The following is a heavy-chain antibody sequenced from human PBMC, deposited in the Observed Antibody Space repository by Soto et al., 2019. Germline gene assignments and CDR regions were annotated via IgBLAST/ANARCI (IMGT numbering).Heavy chain of an antibody. J-gene: IGHJ4*02. CDR2: IYYSGST. CDR1: GGSISSSSYY. D-gene: IGHD6-13*01. CDR3: ARHLPSAAAGTIIDY. V-gene: IGHV4-39*01. Sequence: PSETLSLTCTVSGGSISSSSYYWGWIRQPPGKGLEWIGSIYYSGSTYYNPSLKSRVTISVDTSKNQFSLKLSSVTAADTAVYYCARHLPSAAAGTIIDYWGQGTLVTVSS.